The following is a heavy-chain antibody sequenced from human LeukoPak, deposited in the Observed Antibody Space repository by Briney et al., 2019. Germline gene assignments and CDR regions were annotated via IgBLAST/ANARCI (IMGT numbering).Heavy chain of an antibody. V-gene: IGHV4-59*01. CDR2: FHNSGTS. CDR3: TRGAGWLIDY. CDR1: DDSISDYY. Sequence: KPSEALSLTCTVSDDSISDYYRRWIRQPPGKGLEWIGYFHNSGTSTYNPSLKSRVTISADTSKNQFSLKLNSLTTADTAVYYCTRGAGWLIDYWGQGILVTVSS. D-gene: IGHD3-16*01. J-gene: IGHJ4*02.